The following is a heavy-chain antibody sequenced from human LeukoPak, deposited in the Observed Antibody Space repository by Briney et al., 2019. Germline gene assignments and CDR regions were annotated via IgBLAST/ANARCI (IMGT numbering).Heavy chain of an antibody. J-gene: IGHJ4*02. V-gene: IGHV3-23*01. Sequence: QTGGSLRLSCAASGLTFSNYAMSWVRQAPGKGLEWVSAISSSGYSTYYADSVKGRFTISRDNSKNTLYLQVSSLRAEDTAIYYCAKDRMANYYNNNFDYWGQGTLVTVSS. CDR2: ISSSGYST. D-gene: IGHD3-10*01. CDR1: GLTFSNYA. CDR3: AKDRMANYYNNNFDY.